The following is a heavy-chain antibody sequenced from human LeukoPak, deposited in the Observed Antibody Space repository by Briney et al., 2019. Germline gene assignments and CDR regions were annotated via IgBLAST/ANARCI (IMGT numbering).Heavy chain of an antibody. J-gene: IGHJ4*02. CDR2: ISSGGRTI. Sequence: PGGSLRLSCAASGFTFTDSFMTWIRQAPGKGLEWVSSISSGGRTIYYADFVKGRFTISRDNAKSSLDLQMSNLRVEDTAIYYCAKGTYGAGVRGNFEYWGQGTLVTVSS. CDR1: GFTFTDSF. CDR3: AKGTYGAGVRGNFEY. V-gene: IGHV3-11*01. D-gene: IGHD3-10*01.